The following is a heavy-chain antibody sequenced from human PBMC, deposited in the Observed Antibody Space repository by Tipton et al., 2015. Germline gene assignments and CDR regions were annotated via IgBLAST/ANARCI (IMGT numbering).Heavy chain of an antibody. CDR3: ARHWGV. Sequence: QSGPEVKRPGSSVKVSCKASGGTFTSFAISWVRQAPGQGLEWMGEMSPFFGPANYAQTLQGRVTITADKSTNTAYMELSSLTSEDTAVYYCARHWGVWGQGTTVTVSS. D-gene: IGHD3-16*01. CDR1: GGTFTSFA. CDR2: MSPFFGPA. J-gene: IGHJ6*02. V-gene: IGHV1-69*06.